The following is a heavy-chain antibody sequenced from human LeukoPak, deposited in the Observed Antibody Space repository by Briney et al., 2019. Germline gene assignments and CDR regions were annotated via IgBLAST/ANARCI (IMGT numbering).Heavy chain of an antibody. V-gene: IGHV4-59*01. Sequence: SETLSLTCTVSGGSISSYYWSWIRQPPGKGLEWIGYIYYSGSTNYNPSLKSRVTISVDTSKNQFSLKLSSVTAADTAVYYCARRRGYRYYFDYWGQGTLVTVSS. D-gene: IGHD3-3*01. CDR3: ARRRGYRYYFDY. CDR1: GGSISSYY. CDR2: IYYSGST. J-gene: IGHJ4*02.